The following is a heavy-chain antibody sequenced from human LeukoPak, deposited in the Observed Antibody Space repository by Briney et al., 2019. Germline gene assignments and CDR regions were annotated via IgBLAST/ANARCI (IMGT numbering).Heavy chain of an antibody. CDR3: ARLTRRSGNYFDY. D-gene: IGHD1-1*01. CDR2: IYYGGNT. CDR1: GDSVSSSNYY. V-gene: IGHV4-61*01. J-gene: IGHJ4*02. Sequence: SETLSLTCAVSGDSVSSSNYYWSWTRQPRGKGLEWIGYIYYGGNTNYNPSLPSRVTISVDTSKSQFSLKLSSVTAADTAVYYCARLTRRSGNYFDYWGQGTLDTVSS.